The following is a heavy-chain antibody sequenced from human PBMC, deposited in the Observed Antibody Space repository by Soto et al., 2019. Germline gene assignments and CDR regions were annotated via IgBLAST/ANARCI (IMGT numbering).Heavy chain of an antibody. Sequence: SGTLSLTCTVSGGSVSSGIYSWSRIRQPPGKGLEWIGYIYYSGSTNYNPSLKSRVTISVDTSKNQFSLKLSSVTAADTAVYYCARDSIVATTYYYDYGMEVWGQGTTVTVSS. V-gene: IGHV4-61*01. J-gene: IGHJ6*02. D-gene: IGHD5-12*01. CDR3: ARDSIVATTYYYDYGMEV. CDR2: IYYSGST. CDR1: GGSVSSGIYS.